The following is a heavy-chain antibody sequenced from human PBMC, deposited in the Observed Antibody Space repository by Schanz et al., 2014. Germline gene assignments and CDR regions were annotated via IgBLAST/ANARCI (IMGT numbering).Heavy chain of an antibody. CDR1: GFTFSNYG. D-gene: IGHD6-19*01. CDR3: AKDVGPVANTVHFYYMGV. CDR2: ISSSSSTI. Sequence: VQLVESGGGVVQPGRSLRLSCAASGFTFSNYGMNWVRQAPEKGLEWVSYISSSSSTIYYADSVKGRFTISRDNSKNTLYLQMDSLRAEDAAVYYCAKDVGPVANTVHFYYMGVWGQGTTVTVSS. J-gene: IGHJ6*02. V-gene: IGHV3-48*01.